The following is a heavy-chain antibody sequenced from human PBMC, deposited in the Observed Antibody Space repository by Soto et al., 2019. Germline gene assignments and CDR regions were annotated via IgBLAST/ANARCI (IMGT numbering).Heavy chain of an antibody. V-gene: IGHV3-30-3*01. CDR3: ARQDSSSWYGSSDYYYGMDV. CDR1: GFTFSSYA. Sequence: QVQLVESGGGVVQPGRSLRLSCAASGFTFSSYAMHWVRQAPGKGLEWVAVISYDGSNKYYADSVKGRFTISRDNSKNMLYLQMNSLRAEDTAVYYCARQDSSSWYGSSDYYYGMDVWGQGTTVTVSS. D-gene: IGHD6-13*01. J-gene: IGHJ6*02. CDR2: ISYDGSNK.